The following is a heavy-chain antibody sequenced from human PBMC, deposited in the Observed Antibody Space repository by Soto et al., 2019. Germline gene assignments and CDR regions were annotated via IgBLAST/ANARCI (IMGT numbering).Heavy chain of an antibody. Sequence: SSETLSLTCTVTGDSINNRSYYWGWIRQPPGKGLEWIGSIYYSGSTYNNPSLKSRVSMSVDTSKNQFSLKLRSVTAADTALYYCARQRTSVVTQAYFDSWGQGSLVTVSS. D-gene: IGHD2-21*02. CDR2: IYYSGST. J-gene: IGHJ4*02. CDR3: ARQRTSVVTQAYFDS. CDR1: GDSINNRSYY. V-gene: IGHV4-39*01.